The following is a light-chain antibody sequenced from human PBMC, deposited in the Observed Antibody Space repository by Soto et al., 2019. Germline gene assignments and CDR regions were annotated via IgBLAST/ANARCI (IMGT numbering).Light chain of an antibody. CDR2: GAS. CDR1: QSVATN. CDR3: QQYNNWPQT. J-gene: IGKJ1*01. V-gene: IGKV3-15*01. Sequence: EAVLTQSPATLSVSPGERATPSCRASQSVATNLAWYQQRPGQAPRLLIYGASKRAVGLPARFSGSGSGTEFTLTITSLQSVDFAVYYCQQYNNWPQTFGQGTKVEIK.